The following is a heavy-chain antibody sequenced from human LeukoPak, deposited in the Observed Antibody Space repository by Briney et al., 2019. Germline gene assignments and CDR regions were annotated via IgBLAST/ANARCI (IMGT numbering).Heavy chain of an antibody. J-gene: IGHJ4*02. V-gene: IGHV3-48*03. CDR1: GFTFSSYE. D-gene: IGHD5-12*01. CDR2: ISSRGGTI. Sequence: PGGSLRLSCAASGFTFSSYEMNWVRQATGEGLEWLSYISSRGGTISYADSVKGRFTISRDNAKSSLYLQMNSLRAEDTAVYYCASRYSGYANYWGQGTLVTVSS. CDR3: ASRYSGYANY.